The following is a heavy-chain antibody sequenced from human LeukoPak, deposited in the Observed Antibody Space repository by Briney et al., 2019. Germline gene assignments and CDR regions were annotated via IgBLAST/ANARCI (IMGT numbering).Heavy chain of an antibody. CDR2: ISAYNGNT. J-gene: IGHJ4*02. CDR1: GYTFTSYG. V-gene: IGHV1-18*01. D-gene: IGHD6-19*01. CDR3: ARFAVHRRIAVDGQFGLDY. Sequence: ASVKVSCKASGYTFTSYGIGWVRQAPGQGLEWMGWISAYNGNTNYAQKFQGRVTMTRDTSTSTVYMELSSLRSEDTAVYYCARFAVHRRIAVDGQFGLDYWGQGTLVTVSS.